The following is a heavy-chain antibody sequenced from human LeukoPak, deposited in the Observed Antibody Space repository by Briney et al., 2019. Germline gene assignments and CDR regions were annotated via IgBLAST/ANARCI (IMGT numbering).Heavy chain of an antibody. CDR1: GGSISSYY. J-gene: IGHJ4*02. CDR2: IYYSGST. D-gene: IGHD5-18*01. Sequence: SETLSLTCTLSGGSISSYYWSWIRQPTGKGLEWIGYIYYSGSTNYNPSLKGRVTISLDTSKSQFSLKVSSVTAADTAVYYCARGAAMGDYWGQGTLVTVSS. CDR3: ARGAAMGDY. V-gene: IGHV4-59*01.